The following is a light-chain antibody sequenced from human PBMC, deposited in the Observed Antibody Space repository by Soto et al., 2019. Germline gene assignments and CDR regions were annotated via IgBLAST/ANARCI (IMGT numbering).Light chain of an antibody. CDR2: NNY. V-gene: IGLV1-44*01. J-gene: IGLJ3*02. CDR1: SSNIGGHT. CDR3: ASWDDRLAGVE. Sequence: QAVVTQPPSASGTPGQRVTISCSGSSSNIGGHTVNWYQQLPGTAPKLLIYNNYQRPSGVPDRFSGSRSGTSASLAISGLQSEDEADYYCASWDDRLAGVEFGGGTQLTVL.